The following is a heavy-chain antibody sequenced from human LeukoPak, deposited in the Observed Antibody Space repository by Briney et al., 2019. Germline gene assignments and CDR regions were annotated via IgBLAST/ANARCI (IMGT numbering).Heavy chain of an antibody. V-gene: IGHV3-48*01. CDR2: ISSRSTTI. Sequence: GGSLRLSCAASGFTFSDYSMNWVRQAPGKGLERVSYISSRSTTIYYADSVKGRFTISRDNAKNSLYLQMNSLRTEDTAVYYCASELKGYFDSWGQGTLVTVSS. CDR1: GFTFSDYS. CDR3: ASELKGYFDS. J-gene: IGHJ4*02.